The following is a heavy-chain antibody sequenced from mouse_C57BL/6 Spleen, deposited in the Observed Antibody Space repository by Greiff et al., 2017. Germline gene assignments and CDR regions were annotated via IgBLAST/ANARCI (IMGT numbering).Heavy chain of an antibody. Sequence: QVQLKQPGAELVKPGASVKMSCKASGYTFTSYWITWVKQRPGQGLEWIGDIYPGSGSTNYNEKFKSKATLTVDTSSSPAYMQLSSLTSEDSAVYDCASDSPADYYAMDYWGQGTSVTVSS. CDR3: ASDSPADYYAMDY. CDR1: GYTFTSYW. V-gene: IGHV1-55*01. J-gene: IGHJ4*01. CDR2: IYPGSGST.